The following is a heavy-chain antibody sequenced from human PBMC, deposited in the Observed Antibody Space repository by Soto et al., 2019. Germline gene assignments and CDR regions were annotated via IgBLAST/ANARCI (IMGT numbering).Heavy chain of an antibody. CDR3: ALRSMAVVPEY. D-gene: IGHD3-22*01. J-gene: IGHJ4*02. V-gene: IGHV4-59*01. CDR1: GDSISSYY. CDR2: LYYGRSA. Sequence: QVQLQESGPGLVKPSETLSLTCAVSGDSISSYYCMWMRQPTGKGLESIGYLYYGRSANYNPSLKSRVTLAVDTSTNQCSLTLISMTAADTAVYYCALRSMAVVPEYWGQGTLVTVSS.